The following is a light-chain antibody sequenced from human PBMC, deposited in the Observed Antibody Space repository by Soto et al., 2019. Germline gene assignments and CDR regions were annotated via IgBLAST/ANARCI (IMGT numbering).Light chain of an antibody. CDR1: QSVSSSY. J-gene: IGKJ1*01. CDR2: GAS. Sequence: EIVLTQSPGTLSLSPGERATLSCRASQSVSSSYLAWYQQKPGQAPRLLIYGASSRATGIPDRFSGSGSGTDFTLTISRLEPEDFAVYYCQQYGSSPWTFDQGTKVVIK. CDR3: QQYGSSPWT. V-gene: IGKV3-20*01.